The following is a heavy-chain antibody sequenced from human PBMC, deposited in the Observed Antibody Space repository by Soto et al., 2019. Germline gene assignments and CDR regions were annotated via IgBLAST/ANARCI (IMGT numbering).Heavy chain of an antibody. D-gene: IGHD2-8*01. V-gene: IGHV3-9*01. CDR2: NSWNSGSI. J-gene: IGHJ6*03. CDR3: AKGPKFCTNGVCYPSYYYYYYMDV. Sequence: SLRLSCAASGCTFVDYAMRWARQAPGKGLEWVLGNSWNSGSIGYADSVKGRFTISRDNAKNSLYLQMNSLRAEDTALYYCAKGPKFCTNGVCYPSYYYYYYMDVWGKGTTVTVSS. CDR1: GCTFVDYA.